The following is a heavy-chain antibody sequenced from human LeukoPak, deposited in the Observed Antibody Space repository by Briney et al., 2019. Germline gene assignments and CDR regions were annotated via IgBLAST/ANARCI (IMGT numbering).Heavy chain of an antibody. D-gene: IGHD2-2*01. V-gene: IGHV3-48*01. CDR1: GFSFSTYS. Sequence: GGSLRLSCAASGFSFSTYSMNWVRQAPGQGLEWISYISSSSSTIYYADSVKGRFTISRDNAKNSLYLQMNSLRAGDTAVYYCTSSLSSSTSPWGQGTLVIVSS. J-gene: IGHJ5*02. CDR2: ISSSSSTI. CDR3: TSSLSSSTSP.